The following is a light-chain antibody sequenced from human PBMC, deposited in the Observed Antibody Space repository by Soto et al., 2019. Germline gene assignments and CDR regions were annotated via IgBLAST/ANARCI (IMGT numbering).Light chain of an antibody. J-gene: IGKJ5*01. Sequence: EIVLTQSPATLSLSPGERATLSCRASQSVGSFLAWYQQKPGQAPRLLIYNASNRATGIPARFSGSGSGTDFTLTISSLEPEYFAVYYCQQRSNWPITFGQGTRLEIK. CDR2: NAS. CDR1: QSVGSF. V-gene: IGKV3-11*01. CDR3: QQRSNWPIT.